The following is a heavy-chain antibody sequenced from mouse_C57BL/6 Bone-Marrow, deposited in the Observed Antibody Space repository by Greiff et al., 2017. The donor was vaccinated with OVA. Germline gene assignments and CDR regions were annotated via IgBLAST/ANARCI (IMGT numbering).Heavy chain of an antibody. J-gene: IGHJ3*01. CDR3: ARARGAQGTTWFAY. CDR2: INPSTGGT. CDR1: GYSFTGYY. D-gene: IGHD3-2*02. Sequence: EVQLQQSGPELVKPGASVKISCKASGYSFTGYYMNWVKQSPEKSLEWIGEINPSTGGTTYNQKFKAKATLTVDKSSSTAYMQLKSLTSEDSAVYFCARARGAQGTTWFAYWGQGTLVTVSA. V-gene: IGHV1-42*01.